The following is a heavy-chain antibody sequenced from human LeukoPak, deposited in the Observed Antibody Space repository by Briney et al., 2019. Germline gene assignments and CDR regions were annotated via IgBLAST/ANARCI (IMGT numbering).Heavy chain of an antibody. Sequence: GRSLRLSCATSGFTFSSYAMHWVRQAPGKGLEWVAVISYDGSNKYYADSVKGRFTISRDNSKNTLYLQMNSLRAEDTAVYYCARDLNWYESYAFDIWGQGTMVTVSS. V-gene: IGHV3-30*04. CDR2: ISYDGSNK. J-gene: IGHJ3*02. CDR1: GFTFSSYA. D-gene: IGHD1-1*01. CDR3: ARDLNWYESYAFDI.